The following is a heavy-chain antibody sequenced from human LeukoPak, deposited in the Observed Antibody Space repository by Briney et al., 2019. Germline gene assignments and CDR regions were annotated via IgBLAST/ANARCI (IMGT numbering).Heavy chain of an antibody. CDR1: GGSFSGYY. J-gene: IGHJ4*02. V-gene: IGHV4-34*01. D-gene: IGHD5/OR15-5a*01. CDR2: INHSGST. CDR3: ARDSPFYDYFDY. Sequence: PSETLSLTCAVYGGSFSGYYWSWIRQPPGKGLEWIGEINHSGSTNYNPSLKSRVTISGDTSKNQFSLKLSSVTAADTAVYYCARDSPFYDYFDYWGQGTLVTVSS.